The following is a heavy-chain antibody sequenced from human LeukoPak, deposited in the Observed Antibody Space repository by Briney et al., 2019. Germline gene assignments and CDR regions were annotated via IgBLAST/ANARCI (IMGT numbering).Heavy chain of an antibody. CDR2: ISGSGGST. CDR1: GFTFSNAW. CDR3: AKDFFGDYGDYVGYFDY. J-gene: IGHJ4*02. D-gene: IGHD4-17*01. V-gene: IGHV3-23*01. Sequence: GGSLRLSCAPSGFTFSNAWMSWVRQAPGKGLEWVSAISGSGGSTYYADSVKGRFTISRDNSKNTLYLQMNSLRAEDTAVYYCAKDFFGDYGDYVGYFDYWGQGTLVTVSS.